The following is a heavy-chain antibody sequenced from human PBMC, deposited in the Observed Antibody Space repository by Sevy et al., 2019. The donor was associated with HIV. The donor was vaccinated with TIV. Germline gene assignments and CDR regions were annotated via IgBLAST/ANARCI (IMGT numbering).Heavy chain of an antibody. D-gene: IGHD6-13*01. Sequence: SETLSLTCSVSDDSINSYYWSWIRQPPGKGLQWIGYIYNNIGSTSYNPSLTSRVTISVDTSKNQFSLKLTSVTAADTAVYYCAGAAVVIGTAATPVLDFWGQGSLVTVSS. V-gene: IGHV4-59*08. CDR2: IYNNIGST. CDR1: DDSINSYY. J-gene: IGHJ4*02. CDR3: AGAAVVIGTAATPVLDF.